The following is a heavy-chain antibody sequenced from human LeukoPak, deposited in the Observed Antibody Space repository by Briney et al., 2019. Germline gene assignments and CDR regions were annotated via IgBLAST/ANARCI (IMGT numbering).Heavy chain of an antibody. CDR3: TTVRDYGGSLDY. D-gene: IGHD4-23*01. CDR1: GFILSNPG. Sequence: GGSLRLSFAASGFILSNPGMTWVRQAPGKGRKWVGRIKSQTDGGTTDYAAPVKGRFSISRDDSKNTLYLQMNSLKTEDTAVYYCTTVRDYGGSLDYWGQGTLVTVSS. J-gene: IGHJ4*02. CDR2: IKSQTDGGTT. V-gene: IGHV3-15*01.